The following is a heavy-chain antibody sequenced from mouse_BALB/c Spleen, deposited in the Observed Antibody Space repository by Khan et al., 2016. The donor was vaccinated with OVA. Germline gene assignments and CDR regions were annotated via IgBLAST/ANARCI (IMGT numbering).Heavy chain of an antibody. J-gene: IGHJ2*01. Sequence: EVQLQESGPGLVNPSQSLSLTCTVTGYSITSDYAWNWIRQFQGNKLEWMGYISYSGRTSYNPSLKSRISITSDTSKKQVFLQLNSVTTENTASYFCARSLTITTVVATHFDYWGQGTTLTVSS. V-gene: IGHV3-2*02. CDR1: GYSITSDYA. CDR2: ISYSGRT. CDR3: ARSLTITTVVATHFDY. D-gene: IGHD1-1*01.